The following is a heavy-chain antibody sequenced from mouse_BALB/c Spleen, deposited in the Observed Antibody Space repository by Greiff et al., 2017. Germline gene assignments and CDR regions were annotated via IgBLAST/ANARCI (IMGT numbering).Heavy chain of an antibody. CDR3: ARTDYGSSYEYFDV. CDR1: GYSITSDYA. CDR2: ISYSGST. D-gene: IGHD1-1*01. Sequence: EVKLVESGPGLVKPSQSLSLTCTVTGYSITSDYAWNWIRQFPGNKLEWMGYISYSGSTSYNPSLKSRISITRDTSKNQFFLQLNSVTTEDTATYYCARTDYGSSYEYFDVWGAGTTVTVSS. J-gene: IGHJ1*01. V-gene: IGHV3-2*02.